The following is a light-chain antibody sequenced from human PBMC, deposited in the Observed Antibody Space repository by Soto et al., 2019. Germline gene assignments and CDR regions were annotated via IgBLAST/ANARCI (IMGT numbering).Light chain of an antibody. J-gene: IGKJ3*01. Sequence: DNLMTPSPSSLSASIGDRVTFTCQASQDIRQYLNWYQQKPGKAPKLLIYDASRLETGVPSRFSGSGAGTDFTFPVSSLQPEDMATYYCQVYDYISAGFTFGPGTKVDL. CDR3: QVYDYISAGFT. CDR2: DAS. CDR1: QDIRQY. V-gene: IGKV1-33*01.